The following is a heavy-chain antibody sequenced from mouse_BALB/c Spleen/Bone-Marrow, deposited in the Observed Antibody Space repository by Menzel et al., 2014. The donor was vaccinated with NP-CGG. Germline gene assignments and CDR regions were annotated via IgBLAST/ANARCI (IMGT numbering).Heavy chain of an antibody. CDR2: INPGSGGV. CDR3: SREITRYAVDY. V-gene: IGHV1-54*01. Sequence: QVQLQQPGAELVRPGTSVKVSCKASGYAFTNYWIEWVKRRPGQGLEWIGVINPGSGGVNYNEKFKGKATLTADKSSSTAYIQLSSLTSDDSAVYFCSREITRYAVDYWGQGTSVTVSS. D-gene: IGHD2-4*01. J-gene: IGHJ4*01. CDR1: GYAFTNYW.